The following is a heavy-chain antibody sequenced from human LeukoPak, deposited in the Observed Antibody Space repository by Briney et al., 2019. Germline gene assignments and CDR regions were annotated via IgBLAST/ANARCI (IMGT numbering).Heavy chain of an antibody. V-gene: IGHV3-33*01. CDR1: GFPFSVYG. CDR3: ARDLGRGSNVDY. J-gene: IGHJ4*02. Sequence: PGGSLRLSCAASGFPFSVYGMHWVRQAPGKGLEWVAVIGHDGSFKESADAVKGRFTISRDNPKNTLYLHMSSLRAEDTAVYYCARDLGRGSNVDYWGQGSLVTVSS. CDR2: IGHDGSFK. D-gene: IGHD3-16*01.